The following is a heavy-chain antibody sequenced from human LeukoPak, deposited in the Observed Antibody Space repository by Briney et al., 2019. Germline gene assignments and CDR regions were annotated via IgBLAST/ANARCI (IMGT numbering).Heavy chain of an antibody. CDR3: ATAPPYYYDSRHPESDI. CDR2: INPNSGGT. J-gene: IGHJ3*02. CDR1: GYTFTGYY. Sequence: GASVKVSCKASGYTFTGYYMHWVRQAPGQGLEWMGWINPNSGGTNYAQKFQGRVTMTWDTSISTAYMELSRLRSDDTAVYYCATAPPYYYDSRHPESDIWGQGTMVTVSS. V-gene: IGHV1-2*02. D-gene: IGHD3-22*01.